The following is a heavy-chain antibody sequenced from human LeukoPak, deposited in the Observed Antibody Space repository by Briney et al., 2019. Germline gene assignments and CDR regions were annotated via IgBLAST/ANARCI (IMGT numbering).Heavy chain of an antibody. J-gene: IGHJ6*02. CDR1: GYTFTSYD. CDR3: ARPPMVRGVIKGYYYYYGMDV. D-gene: IGHD3-10*01. Sequence: ASVKVSCKASGYTFTSYDINWVRQATGQGLEWMGWMNPNSGNTGYAQKFQGRVTMTRNTSISTAYMELSSLRSEDTAVYYCARPPMVRGVIKGYYYYYGMDVWGQGTTVTVSS. V-gene: IGHV1-8*01. CDR2: MNPNSGNT.